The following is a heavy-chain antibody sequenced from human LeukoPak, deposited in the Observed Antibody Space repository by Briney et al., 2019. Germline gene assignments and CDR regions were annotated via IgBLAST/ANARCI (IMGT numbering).Heavy chain of an antibody. V-gene: IGHV3-53*01. CDR2: IYSGGST. CDR1: GFTVSSNY. Sequence: GGSLRLSCAASGFTVSSNYMSWVRQAPGKGLEWVSVIYSGGSTYYADSVKGRFTISRDNSKNTLYLQMNSLRAEDTAVYYCARGARGTNDQFAYWGQGTLVTVSS. D-gene: IGHD1-1*01. CDR3: ARGARGTNDQFAY. J-gene: IGHJ4*02.